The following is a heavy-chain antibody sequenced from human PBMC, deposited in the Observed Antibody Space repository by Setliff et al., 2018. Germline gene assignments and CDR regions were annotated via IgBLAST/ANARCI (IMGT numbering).Heavy chain of an antibody. V-gene: IGHV3-53*01. J-gene: IGHJ2*01. CDR3: AKDIVRYYFDTRGFDL. D-gene: IGHD3-22*01. CDR1: GFTVNDNF. CDR2: IYTGGST. Sequence: GGSLRLSCVVSGFTVNDNFMTWVRQSPGRGLEWVSLIYTGGSTHYADSVKGRFTISRDSSKNTLYLQMNNLRAEDTALYYCAKDIVRYYFDTRGFDLWGRGTLVTVSS.